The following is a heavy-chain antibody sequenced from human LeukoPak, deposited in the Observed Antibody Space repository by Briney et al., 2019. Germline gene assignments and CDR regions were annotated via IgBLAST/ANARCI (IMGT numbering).Heavy chain of an antibody. V-gene: IGHV4-31*03. J-gene: IGHJ3*02. CDR1: GGSISSGGYY. Sequence: PSQTLSLTCTVSGGSISSGGYYWSWIRQHPGKGLEWIGYIYYSGSTYYNPSLKSRVTISVDTSKNQFSLKLSSVTAADTAVYYCARAGYCGGSCYDAFDIWGQGTMVTVSS. CDR2: IYYSGST. CDR3: ARAGYCGGSCYDAFDI. D-gene: IGHD2-15*01.